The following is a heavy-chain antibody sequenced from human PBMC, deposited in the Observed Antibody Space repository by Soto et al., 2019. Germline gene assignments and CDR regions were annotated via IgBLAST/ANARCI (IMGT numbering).Heavy chain of an antibody. D-gene: IGHD1-26*01. CDR1: GFTFSSYF. J-gene: IGHJ4*02. V-gene: IGHV3-30*18. CDR2: ISYDGSNK. CDR3: AKSPSYPVHFDY. Sequence: GGSLILSCAASGFTFSSYFMHWVRQAPGKGLEWVAVISYDGSNKYYADSVKGRFTISRDNSKNTLYLQMNSLRAEDTAVYYCAKSPSYPVHFDYWGQGTLVTV.